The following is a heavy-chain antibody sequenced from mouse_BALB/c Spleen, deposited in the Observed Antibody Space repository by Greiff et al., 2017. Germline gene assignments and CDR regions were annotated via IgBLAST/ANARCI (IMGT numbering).Heavy chain of an antibody. CDR2: ILPGSGST. V-gene: IGHV1-9*01. Sequence: QVQLQQSGAELMKPGASVKISCKATGYTFSSYWIEWVKQRPGHGLEWIGEILPGSGSTNYNEKFKGKATFTADTSSNTAYMQLSSLTSEDSAVYYCARGSGYDPWFAYWGQGTLVTVSA. CDR1: GYTFSSYW. CDR3: ARGSGYDPWFAY. J-gene: IGHJ3*01. D-gene: IGHD2-2*01.